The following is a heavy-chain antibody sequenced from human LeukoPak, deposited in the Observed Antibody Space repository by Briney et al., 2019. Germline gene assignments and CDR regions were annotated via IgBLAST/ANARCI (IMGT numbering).Heavy chain of an antibody. D-gene: IGHD1-7*01. V-gene: IGHV3-13*01. Sequence: GGSLRLSCAASGFTFSSYDMHWVRQATGKGLEWVSAIGTAGDTYYPGSVKGRFTISRDNAKNSLYLQMNSLGAEDTAVYYCARDSGNFFVDFWGQGTLVTVSA. CDR1: GFTFSSYD. J-gene: IGHJ4*02. CDR3: ARDSGNFFVDF. CDR2: IGTAGDT.